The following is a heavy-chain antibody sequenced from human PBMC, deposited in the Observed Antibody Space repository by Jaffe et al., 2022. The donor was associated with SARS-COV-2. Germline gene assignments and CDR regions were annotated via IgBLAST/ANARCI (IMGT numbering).Heavy chain of an antibody. D-gene: IGHD3-22*01. Sequence: QVQLVESGGGVVQPGRSLRLSCAASGFTFSSYAMHWVRQAPGKGLEWVAVISYDGSNKYYADSVKGRFTISRDNSKNTLYLQMNSLRAEDTAVYYCARDKVYYDSSGFNAFDIWGQGTMVTVSS. J-gene: IGHJ3*02. CDR2: ISYDGSNK. CDR3: ARDKVYYDSSGFNAFDI. CDR1: GFTFSSYA. V-gene: IGHV3-30*04.